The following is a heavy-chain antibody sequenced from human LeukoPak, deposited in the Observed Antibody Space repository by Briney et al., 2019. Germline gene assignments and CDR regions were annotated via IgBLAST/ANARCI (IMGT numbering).Heavy chain of an antibody. CDR3: AKDNWNYSDY. CDR1: GFTFSSYG. Sequence: PGGSLRLSCAASGFTFSSYGMHWVRQAPGQGLEWVAFIRYDGSNKYYADSVKGRFTISRDNSKNTLYLQMNSLRAEDTAVYYCAKDNWNYSDYWGQGTLVTVSS. J-gene: IGHJ4*02. D-gene: IGHD1-20*01. CDR2: IRYDGSNK. V-gene: IGHV3-30*02.